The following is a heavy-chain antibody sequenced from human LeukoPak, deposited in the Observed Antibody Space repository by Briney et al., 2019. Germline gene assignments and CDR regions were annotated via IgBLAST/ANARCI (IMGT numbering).Heavy chain of an antibody. Sequence: SETLSLTCAVYGVSFSGYYWSWIRQPPGKGLEWIGEINHSGSTNYNPSLKSRVTMSVDTSKNQFSLKLSSVTAADTAVYYCASYDFWSGYHGYWGQGTLVTVSS. V-gene: IGHV4-34*01. D-gene: IGHD3-3*01. J-gene: IGHJ4*02. CDR2: INHSGST. CDR3: ASYDFWSGYHGY. CDR1: GVSFSGYY.